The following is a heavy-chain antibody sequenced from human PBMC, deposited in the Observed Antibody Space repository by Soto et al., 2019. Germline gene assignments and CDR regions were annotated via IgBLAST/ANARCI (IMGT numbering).Heavy chain of an antibody. J-gene: IGHJ4*02. CDR1: GGTFSSYT. CDR2: IIPILGIA. D-gene: IGHD5-12*01. Sequence: ASVKVSCKASGGTFSSYTISWVRQAPGQGVEWMGRIIPILGIANYAQKFQGRVTITADKTTSTAYMELSSLRSEDTAVYYCATARKYSGYDFRYFDYWGQGTLVTVSS. V-gene: IGHV1-69*02. CDR3: ATARKYSGYDFRYFDY.